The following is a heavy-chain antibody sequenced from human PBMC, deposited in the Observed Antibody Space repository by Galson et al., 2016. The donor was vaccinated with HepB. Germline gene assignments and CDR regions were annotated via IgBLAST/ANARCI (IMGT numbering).Heavy chain of an antibody. D-gene: IGHD5/OR15-5a*01. CDR1: GFTFSTFG. CDR3: SKDPRYRVYDGDY. Sequence: SLRLSCAASGFTFSTFGMHWVRQAPGKGLEWVAIITYDGSDKSYEGSVRDRFTNSRDNSNNTLYLQMSSLRSEDTALYYCSKDPRYRVYDGDYWGQGTLVTGAS. J-gene: IGHJ4*02. CDR2: ITYDGSDK. V-gene: IGHV3-30*18.